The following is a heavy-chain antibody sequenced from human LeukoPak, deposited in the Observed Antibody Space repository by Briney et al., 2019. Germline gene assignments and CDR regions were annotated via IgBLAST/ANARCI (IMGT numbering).Heavy chain of an antibody. CDR2: IYYSGST. Sequence: SETLSLTRTVSGGSFSSSYWSWIRQPPGKGLEWIGYIYYSGSTNYNPSLKSRVTISVDTSKNQFSLKLSSVTAADTAVYYCARATAYYCIDQWGQGTLVTVSS. V-gene: IGHV4-59*01. D-gene: IGHD2-21*01. CDR3: ARATAYYCIDQ. CDR1: GGSFSSSY. J-gene: IGHJ4*02.